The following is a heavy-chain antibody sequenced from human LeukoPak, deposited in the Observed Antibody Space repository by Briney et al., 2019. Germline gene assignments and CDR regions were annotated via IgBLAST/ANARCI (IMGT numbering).Heavy chain of an antibody. CDR1: GGSISSYY. V-gene: IGHV4-59*12. CDR2: IYYSGST. Sequence: LSETLSLTCTVSGGSISSYYWSWIRQPPGKGLEWIGYIYYSGSTNYNPSLKSRVTISVDTSKNQFSLKLSSVTAADTAVYYCARDKGSRSTDSRWFDPWGQGTLVTVSS. CDR3: ARDKGSRSTDSRWFDP. D-gene: IGHD2-15*01. J-gene: IGHJ5*02.